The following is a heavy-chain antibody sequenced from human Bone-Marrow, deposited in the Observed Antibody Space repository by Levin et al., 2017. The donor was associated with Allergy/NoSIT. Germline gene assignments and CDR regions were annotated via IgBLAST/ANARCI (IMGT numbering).Heavy chain of an antibody. Sequence: GESLKISCKTSGYTFTSFDINWVRQATGQGLEWMGWMYPNSDNAGYAQKFQDRVTMTRNTSISTAYMELSSLRSEDTAIYYCARGELGSGYLFDYWGQGTLVTVSS. J-gene: IGHJ4*02. CDR2: MYPNSDNA. V-gene: IGHV1-8*01. CDR3: ARGELGSGYLFDY. D-gene: IGHD5-12*01. CDR1: GYTFTSFD.